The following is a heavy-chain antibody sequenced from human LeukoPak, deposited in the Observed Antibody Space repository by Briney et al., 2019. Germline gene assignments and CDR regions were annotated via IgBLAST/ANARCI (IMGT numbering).Heavy chain of an antibody. CDR2: IYSGGST. J-gene: IGHJ6*02. Sequence: GGSLRLSCAASGFTVSSNYMSWVRQAPGKGLEWVSVIYSGGSTYYADSVKGRFTISRDNAKNSLYLQMNSLRAEDTAVYYCARDGRIAAARIWYYGMDVWGQGTTVTVSS. CDR3: ARDGRIAAARIWYYGMDV. V-gene: IGHV3-66*01. D-gene: IGHD6-13*01. CDR1: GFTVSSNY.